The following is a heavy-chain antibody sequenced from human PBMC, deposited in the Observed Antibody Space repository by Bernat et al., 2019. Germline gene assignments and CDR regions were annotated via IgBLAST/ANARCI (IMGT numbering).Heavy chain of an antibody. CDR2: INPSGGSA. Sequence: QVQLVQSGTEVKKPGASVKVSCKASGYTFTNYYMHWVRQAPGQGLEWMGIINPSGGSASYAQKFQGRVTMTRDTSTNTVYMELSSLRSEDTAVYYCARGDTGTTGAFDIWGQGTMVTVSS. CDR1: GYTFTNYY. CDR3: ARGDTGTTGAFDI. V-gene: IGHV1-46*01. J-gene: IGHJ3*02. D-gene: IGHD5-18*01.